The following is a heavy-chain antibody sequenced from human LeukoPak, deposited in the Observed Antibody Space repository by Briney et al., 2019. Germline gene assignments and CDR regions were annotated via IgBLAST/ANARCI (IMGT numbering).Heavy chain of an antibody. Sequence: GGSLRLSCAASGFTFSSYAMSWVRQAPGKGLEWVSAISGSGGSTYYADSVKGRFTISRDNSKNTLYLQMNSLRAEDTAVYYCAKGGDYDILTGYYYYFDYWGQGTLVTVS. V-gene: IGHV3-23*01. D-gene: IGHD3-9*01. CDR3: AKGGDYDILTGYYYYFDY. CDR2: ISGSGGST. J-gene: IGHJ4*02. CDR1: GFTFSSYA.